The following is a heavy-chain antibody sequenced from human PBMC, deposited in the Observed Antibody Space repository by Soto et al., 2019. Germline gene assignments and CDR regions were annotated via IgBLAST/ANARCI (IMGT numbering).Heavy chain of an antibody. Sequence: SETLSLTCAVSGGSISSGGYSWSWIRQPPGKGLEWIGYIYHSGSTYYNQSLKSQVTISVDRSKKQFSLKLSSVTAADTAVYYCARVPDRWGQGTLVTVSS. V-gene: IGHV4-30-2*01. CDR2: IYHSGST. J-gene: IGHJ5*02. D-gene: IGHD2-2*01. CDR3: ARVPDR. CDR1: GGSISSGGYS.